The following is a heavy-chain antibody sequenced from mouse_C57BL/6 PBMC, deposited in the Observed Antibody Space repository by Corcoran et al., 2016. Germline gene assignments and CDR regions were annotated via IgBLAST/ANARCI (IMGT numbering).Heavy chain of an antibody. Sequence: QIQLVQSGPELKKPGETVKISCKASGYTFTTYGMSWVKQAPGKGLKWMGWINTYSGVPTYADDFKGRFAFSLETSASTAYLQINNLKNEYMATYFCARYGYDGTRFDYWGQGTTLTVSS. J-gene: IGHJ2*01. CDR1: GYTFTTYG. CDR2: INTYSGVP. V-gene: IGHV9-3*01. CDR3: ARYGYDGTRFDY. D-gene: IGHD2-14*01.